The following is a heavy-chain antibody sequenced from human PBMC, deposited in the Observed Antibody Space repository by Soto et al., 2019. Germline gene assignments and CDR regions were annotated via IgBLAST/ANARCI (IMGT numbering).Heavy chain of an antibody. CDR2: IYSGGTT. CDR1: GFTVRSNY. J-gene: IGHJ4*02. D-gene: IGHD6-13*01. Sequence: GGSLRLSCAASGFTVRSNYMNWVRQAPGKGLEWVSVIYSGGTTYYADSVKGRFTISRHNSKDTLFLHMNSLRAEDTAVYYCARDRGYGEFDYWGQGTLVTVSS. V-gene: IGHV3-53*04. CDR3: ARDRGYGEFDY.